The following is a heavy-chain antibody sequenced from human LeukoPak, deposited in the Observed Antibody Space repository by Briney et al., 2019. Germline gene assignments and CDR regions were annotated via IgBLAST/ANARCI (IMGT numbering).Heavy chain of an antibody. Sequence: ASVKVSCKASGYTFTDYFLRWVRQAPGQGLEWMGWIGPDSGATNYAQKFRGKVTMTRDTSINTAYMEVSSLSSDDTAVYYCARDIRPRVESFDYWGQGTLVTVSS. J-gene: IGHJ4*02. CDR2: IGPDSGAT. D-gene: IGHD3-3*01. CDR1: GYTFTDYF. CDR3: ARDIRPRVESFDY. V-gene: IGHV1-2*02.